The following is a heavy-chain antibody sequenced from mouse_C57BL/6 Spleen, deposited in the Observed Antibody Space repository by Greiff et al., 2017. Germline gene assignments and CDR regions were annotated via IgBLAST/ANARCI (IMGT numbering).Heavy chain of an antibody. V-gene: IGHV5-16*01. J-gene: IGHJ4*01. CDR3: ARDGDYYGSNAMDY. CDR1: GFTFSDYY. D-gene: IGHD1-1*01. Sequence: EVNVVESEGGLVQPGSSMKLSCTASGFTFSDYYMAWVRQVPEKGLEWVANINYDGSSTYYLDSLKSRFIISRDNAKNILYLQMSSLKSEDTATYYCARDGDYYGSNAMDYWGQGTSVTVSS. CDR2: INYDGSST.